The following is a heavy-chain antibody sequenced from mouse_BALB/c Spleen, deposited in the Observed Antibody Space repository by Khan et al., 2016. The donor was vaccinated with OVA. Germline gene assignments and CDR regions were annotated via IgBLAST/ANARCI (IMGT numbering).Heavy chain of an antibody. CDR3: ARLAYYYNSEGFAY. D-gene: IGHD1-1*01. V-gene: IGHV5-6*01. CDR2: ISSGGSYT. Sequence: EVQLVESGGDLVKPGGSLKLSCAASGFTFSTYGMSWVRQTPDKRLEWVATISSGGSYTYYPDSGKGRFTISRDNAKNTLYLQMSSLKSEATAMYYCARLAYYYNSEGFAYWGQGTLVTVSA. CDR1: GFTFSTYG. J-gene: IGHJ3*01.